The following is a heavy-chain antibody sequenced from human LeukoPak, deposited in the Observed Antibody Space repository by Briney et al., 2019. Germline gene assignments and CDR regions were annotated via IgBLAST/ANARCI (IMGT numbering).Heavy chain of an antibody. Sequence: GELLKISCKGSGYSFTSYWIGWVRQMPGKGLEWMGIIYPGDSDTRYSPSFQGQVTISADKSISTAYLQWSSLKASDTAMYYCARSKAYYYYYMDVWGKGTTVTVSS. CDR3: ARSKAYYYYYMDV. J-gene: IGHJ6*03. CDR1: GYSFTSYW. CDR2: IYPGDSDT. V-gene: IGHV5-51*01.